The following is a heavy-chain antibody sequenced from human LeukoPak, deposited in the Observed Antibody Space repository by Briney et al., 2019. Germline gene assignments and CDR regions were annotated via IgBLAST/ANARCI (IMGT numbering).Heavy chain of an antibody. V-gene: IGHV1-18*01. J-gene: IGHJ4*02. CDR1: GYTFTSYG. CDR3: ARVAGYYGSGSYRL. CDR2: ISAYNGNT. D-gene: IGHD3-10*01. Sequence: GASVTVSCKASGYTFTSYGISWVRQAPGQGLEWMGWISAYNGNTNYAQKLQGRVTMTTDTSTSTAYMELRSLRSDDTAVYYCARVAGYYGSGSYRLWGQGTLVTVSS.